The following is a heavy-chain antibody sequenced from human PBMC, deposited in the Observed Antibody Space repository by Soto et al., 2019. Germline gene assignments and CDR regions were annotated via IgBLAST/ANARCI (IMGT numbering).Heavy chain of an antibody. D-gene: IGHD3-9*01. CDR3: ARGSDSDILTGYYRGPMDV. J-gene: IGHJ6*02. CDR2: ISYDGNNK. V-gene: IGHV3-30-3*01. CDR1: GFTYSTYT. Sequence: PGGSLRLSCAASGFTYSTYTMHWVRQAPGKGLEWVAVISYDGNNKFYADSVKGRFTISRDSTKQTLYLQMNSLRAEDTAVYYCARGSDSDILTGYYRGPMDVWGQGTTVTVSS.